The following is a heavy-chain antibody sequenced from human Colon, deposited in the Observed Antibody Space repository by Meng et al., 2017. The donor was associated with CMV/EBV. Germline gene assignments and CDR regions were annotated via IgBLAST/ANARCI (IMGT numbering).Heavy chain of an antibody. J-gene: IGHJ2*01. V-gene: IGHV4-59*01. CDR2: IYFSGST. D-gene: IGHD1-26*01. CDR3: AREILGATFDL. CDR1: GGSISGYY. Sequence: SETLSLTRTVSGGSISGYYWSWIRQPPGRGLEWIGNIYFSGSTNHNPSLKSRVTISVDTSKNQFSLKLTSVTAADTAVYYCAREILGATFDLWGRGTLVTVSS.